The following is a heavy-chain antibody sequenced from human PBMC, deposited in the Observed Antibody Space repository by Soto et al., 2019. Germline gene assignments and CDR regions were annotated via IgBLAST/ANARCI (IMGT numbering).Heavy chain of an antibody. CDR1: GGSVSSGSYY. V-gene: IGHV4-61*01. J-gene: IGHJ4*02. CDR2: IYYSGSS. CDR3: ARYDSSGSRSFEFDY. Sequence: SETLSLTCTVSGGSVSSGSYYWSWIRQPPGKGLEWIGYIYYSGSSNYNPSLRSRVTISVDTSKNQFSLKLSSVTAADTAVYYCARYDSSGSRSFEFDYWGQGTLVTAPQ. D-gene: IGHD3-22*01.